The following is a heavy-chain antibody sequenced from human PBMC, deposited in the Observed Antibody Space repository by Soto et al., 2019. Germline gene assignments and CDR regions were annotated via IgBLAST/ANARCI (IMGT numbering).Heavy chain of an antibody. V-gene: IGHV4-4*02. CDR2: IYHSGST. CDR1: GGSISSSNW. D-gene: IGHD3-3*01. Sequence: KTSETLSLTCAVSGGSISSSNWWSWVRQPPGKGLEWIGEIYHSGSTNYNPSLKSRVTISVDKSKNQFSLKLSSVTAADTAVYYCARERITIHDPAKTDYYYYYGVDVWGQGTTVTVSS. J-gene: IGHJ6*02. CDR3: ARERITIHDPAKTDYYYYYGVDV.